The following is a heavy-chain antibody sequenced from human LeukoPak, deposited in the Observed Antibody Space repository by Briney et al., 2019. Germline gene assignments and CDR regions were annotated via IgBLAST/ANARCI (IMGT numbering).Heavy chain of an antibody. CDR3: TRPRWGYYDSSGYNDAFDI. V-gene: IGHV3-73*01. J-gene: IGHJ3*02. CDR1: GFTFSGSA. Sequence: GGSLRLSCAASGFTFSGSAMHWVRQASGKGLEWVGRIRSKANSYATAYAASVKGRFTISRDDSKNTAYLQMNSLNTEDTAVYYCTRPRWGYYDSSGYNDAFDIWGQGTMVTVSS. CDR2: IRSKANSYAT. D-gene: IGHD3-22*01.